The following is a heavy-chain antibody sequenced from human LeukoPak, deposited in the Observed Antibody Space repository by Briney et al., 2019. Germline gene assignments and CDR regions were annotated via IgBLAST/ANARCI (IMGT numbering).Heavy chain of an antibody. CDR3: ARRSTMLVSRDYFVY. V-gene: IGHV4-4*07. J-gene: IGHJ4*02. CDR2: IYTSGST. D-gene: IGHD3-22*01. CDR1: CGPLSSYY. Sequence: SDPLSLTCTVSCGPLSSYYLRWLHPPAGQGLDWIGRIYTSGSTNYNPSLQSRVTMSVDTSNNHFSLKLSSEPAADTAVYYCARRSTMLVSRDYFVYWGQGTLVTVSS.